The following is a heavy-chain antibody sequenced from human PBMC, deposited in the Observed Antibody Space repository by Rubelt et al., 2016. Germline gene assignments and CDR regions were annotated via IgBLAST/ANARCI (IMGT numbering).Heavy chain of an antibody. V-gene: IGHV3-21*01. CDR2: VSSSSGII. D-gene: IGHD3-3*01. J-gene: IGHJ4*02. Sequence: GKGLEWISYVSSSSGIIHYADSVKGRFTISRDNAKNSLYLQMNSLRAEDTAVYFCAREERGVRDFDYWGQGTLVTVSS. CDR3: AREERGVRDFDY.